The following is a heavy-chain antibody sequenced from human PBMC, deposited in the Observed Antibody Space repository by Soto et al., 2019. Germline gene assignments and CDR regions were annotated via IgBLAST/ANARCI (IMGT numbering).Heavy chain of an antibody. D-gene: IGHD3-9*01. CDR1: GFTFSSYG. CDR3: AKDSAYYDILARGYFDL. Sequence: VQLVESGGGVVQPGRSLRLSCAASGFTFSSYGMHWVRQAPGKGLEWVAVISYDGSNKYYADSVKGRFTISRDNSKNTLYLQMNSLRAEDTAVYYCAKDSAYYDILARGYFDLWGRGTLVTVSS. J-gene: IGHJ2*01. CDR2: ISYDGSNK. V-gene: IGHV3-30*18.